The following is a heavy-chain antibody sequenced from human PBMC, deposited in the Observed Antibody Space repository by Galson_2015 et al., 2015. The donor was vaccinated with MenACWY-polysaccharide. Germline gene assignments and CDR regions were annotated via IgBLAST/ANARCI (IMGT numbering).Heavy chain of an antibody. CDR3: ARDACSSVNCYSYFFYYMDV. J-gene: IGHJ6*03. CDR1: GPSFRSYA. V-gene: IGHV3-30*04. Sequence: SLRLSCAVSGPSFRSYAMHWVRQAPGKGLEWVAVVSYDGNSQKYAEAVKGRFTISRDNSKKTVSLEMNSLRNDDTAVYLCARDACSSVNCYSYFFYYMDVWGKGTTVSVSS. CDR2: VSYDGNSQ. D-gene: IGHD2-2*01.